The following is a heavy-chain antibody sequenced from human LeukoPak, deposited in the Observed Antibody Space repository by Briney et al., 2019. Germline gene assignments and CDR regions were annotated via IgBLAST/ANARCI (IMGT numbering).Heavy chain of an antibody. CDR1: GYTFTGYY. D-gene: IGHD6-13*01. Sequence: ASVKVSCRASGYTFTGYYMHWVRQAPGQGLEWMGWINPNSGGTNYAQKFQGRVTMTRDTSISTAYMELSRLGSDDTAVYYCARDGLLYSSSWVDYWGQGTLVTVSS. J-gene: IGHJ4*02. CDR3: ARDGLLYSSSWVDY. V-gene: IGHV1-2*02. CDR2: INPNSGGT.